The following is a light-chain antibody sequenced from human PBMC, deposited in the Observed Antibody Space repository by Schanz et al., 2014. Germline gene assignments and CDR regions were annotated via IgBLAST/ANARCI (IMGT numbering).Light chain of an antibody. V-gene: IGKV3-20*01. J-gene: IGKJ2*01. CDR3: QQYNVWPYT. CDR1: QSVSSNY. Sequence: EIVLTQSPGTLSLSPGEGATLSCRASQSVSSNYLAWYQQKRGQAPRLLIYGVSSRATGIPDRFSGSGSGTEFTLTISSLQSEDFAVYWCQQYNVWPYTFGQGTKLEIK. CDR2: GVS.